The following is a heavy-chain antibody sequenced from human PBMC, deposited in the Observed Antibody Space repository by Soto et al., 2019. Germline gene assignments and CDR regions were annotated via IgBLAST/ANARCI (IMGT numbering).Heavy chain of an antibody. CDR3: ARGRGGATGGRLDY. CDR1: GYSFTTFD. J-gene: IGHJ4*02. CDR2: MNLNTGDT. Sequence: QVQLVQSGAEVKKPGASVRISCKASGYSFTTFDINWVRQASGQGLEWVGWMNLNTGDTVFVQNFQGRASMTRNSSLSTAFMEVSRLKVEDTAVYYCARGRGGATGGRLDYWGQGTPVIVSS. V-gene: IGHV1-8*02. D-gene: IGHD2-8*02.